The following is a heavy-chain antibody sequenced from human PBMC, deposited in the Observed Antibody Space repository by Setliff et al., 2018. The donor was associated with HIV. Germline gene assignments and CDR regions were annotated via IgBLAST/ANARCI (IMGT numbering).Heavy chain of an antibody. CDR2: IYTSGST. CDR3: ARTYSSNWYIDY. Sequence: TSETLSLTCTVSGGSISSGSYYWSWIRQPAGKGLEWIGRIYTSGSTNYNPSLKSRVTISVDTSKNQFSLKLSSVTAADTAVYYCARTYSSNWYIDYWGQGTLVTVSS. J-gene: IGHJ4*02. V-gene: IGHV4-61*02. D-gene: IGHD6-13*01. CDR1: GGSISSGSYY.